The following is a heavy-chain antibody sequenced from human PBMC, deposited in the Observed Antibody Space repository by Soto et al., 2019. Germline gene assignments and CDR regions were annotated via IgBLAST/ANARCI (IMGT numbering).Heavy chain of an antibody. V-gene: IGHV3-48*02. Sequence: GGSLRLSCAASGFTFSSYSMNWVRQAPGKGLEWVSYISSSSSTIYYADSVKGRFTISRDNAKNSLYLQMNSLRDEDTAVYYCARDNYWRWLLRKEDTTPSFDYWGQGTLVTVSS. D-gene: IGHD1-26*01. CDR2: ISSSSSTI. J-gene: IGHJ4*02. CDR1: GFTFSSYS. CDR3: ARDNYWRWLLRKEDTTPSFDY.